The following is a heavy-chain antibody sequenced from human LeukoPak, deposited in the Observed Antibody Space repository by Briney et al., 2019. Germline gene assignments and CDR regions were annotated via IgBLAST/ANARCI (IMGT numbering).Heavy chain of an antibody. D-gene: IGHD3-3*01. J-gene: IGHJ6*03. CDR2: MNPNSSNT. CDR3: ARRVYYYDFWSGYYYYYMDV. CDR1: GYTFANYD. V-gene: IGHV1-8*03. Sequence: ASVKVYCKASGYTFANYDINWVRQATGQGLEWMGWMNPNSSNTGYSQKFQGRVTITRNTSISTAYLELSSLRSEDTAVYYCARRVYYYDFWSGYYYYYMDVWGKGTTVTVSS.